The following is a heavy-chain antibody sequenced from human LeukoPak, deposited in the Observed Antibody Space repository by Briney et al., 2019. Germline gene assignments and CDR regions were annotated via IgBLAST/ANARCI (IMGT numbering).Heavy chain of an antibody. Sequence: GGSLRLSCAASGFTFSSYSMNWVRQAPGTGLEWVSSISSSSSYIYYADSVKGRFTISRDNAKNSLYLQMNSLRAEDTAVYYCARTRVAARTYNFDYWGQGTLVTVSS. J-gene: IGHJ4*02. D-gene: IGHD6-6*01. V-gene: IGHV3-21*01. CDR2: ISSSSSYI. CDR3: ARTRVAARTYNFDY. CDR1: GFTFSSYS.